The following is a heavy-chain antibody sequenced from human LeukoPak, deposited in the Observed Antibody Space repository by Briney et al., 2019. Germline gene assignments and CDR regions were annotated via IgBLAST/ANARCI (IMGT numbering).Heavy chain of an antibody. D-gene: IGHD6-13*01. CDR1: GGSISSYY. Sequence: SETLSLTCTVSGGSISSYYWSWIRQPPGKGLEWIGYIYYSGSTNYNPSLKSRVTISVDTSKNQFSLRLSSVTAADAAVYYCARDQIAAAGSWLDPWGQGTLVTVSS. CDR2: IYYSGST. J-gene: IGHJ5*02. CDR3: ARDQIAAAGSWLDP. V-gene: IGHV4-59*01.